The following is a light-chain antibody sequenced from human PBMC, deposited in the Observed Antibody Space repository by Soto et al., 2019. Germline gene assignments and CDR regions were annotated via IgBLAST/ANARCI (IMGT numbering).Light chain of an antibody. Sequence: QAPAPLSVAPGASVTLSCRTSHSVNSHVAWYQQKPGQAPRLLLYGASTRATGIPVRFSGSGFGTEFTLTISSLQSEDFAVYYSQQYNNWPRRTFGQGTKVDI. CDR2: GAS. CDR3: QQYNNWPRRT. V-gene: IGKV3-15*01. CDR1: HSVNSH. J-gene: IGKJ1*01.